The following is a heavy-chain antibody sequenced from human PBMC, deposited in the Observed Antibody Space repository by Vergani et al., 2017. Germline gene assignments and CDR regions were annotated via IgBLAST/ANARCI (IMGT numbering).Heavy chain of an antibody. V-gene: IGHV5-51*01. Sequence: EVQLVQSGAEVKQPGESLRISCKGSGYLFINYWIGLVRQMPGKGLEWMGIIYPADYETRYSPSFQGQVTISADKSITTAYLQWSSLRASDTAVYYCARRSDGYSGYGWWFDFWGHGTLVTVSS. D-gene: IGHD5-12*01. CDR1: GYLFINYW. J-gene: IGHJ5*01. CDR3: ARRSDGYSGYGWWFDF. CDR2: IYPADYET.